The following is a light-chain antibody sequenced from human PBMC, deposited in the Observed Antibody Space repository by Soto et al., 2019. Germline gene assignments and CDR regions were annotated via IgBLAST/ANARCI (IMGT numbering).Light chain of an antibody. CDR3: QQYNNWWT. J-gene: IGKJ1*01. CDR2: AAS. Sequence: IVMTQSPATLSVSLGERATLSCRASQSLRSNLAWYQQKPGQAPRLLIYAASTRATGIPARFSGSGSGTEFTLTISSLQSEDFAVYYCQQYNNWWTFGQGTKVEIK. V-gene: IGKV3-15*01. CDR1: QSLRSN.